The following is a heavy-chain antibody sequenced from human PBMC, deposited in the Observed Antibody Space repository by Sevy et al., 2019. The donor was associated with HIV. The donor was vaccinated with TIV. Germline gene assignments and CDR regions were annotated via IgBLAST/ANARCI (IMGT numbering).Heavy chain of an antibody. Sequence: GGSLRLSCAASGFTFSSYAMSWVRQAPGKGLEWVSAISGSGGSTYYADSVKGRFTISRDNSKNTLYLQMNSLRAEDTAVYYCAKDRRNYYDSSGYYYFDYWGQEPWSPSPQ. J-gene: IGHJ4*01. D-gene: IGHD3-22*01. CDR3: AKDRRNYYDSSGYYYFDY. V-gene: IGHV3-23*01. CDR1: GFTFSSYA. CDR2: ISGSGGST.